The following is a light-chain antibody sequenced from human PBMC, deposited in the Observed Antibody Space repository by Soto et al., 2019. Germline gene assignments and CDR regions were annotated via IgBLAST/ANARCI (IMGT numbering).Light chain of an antibody. J-gene: IGKJ2*01. Sequence: DVAMTQSPLSLPVTLGQPASISSRSSQSLTYSDGNTYLNWFHLRPGQSPRRLIYKVSNRDSGVPDRFSGSGSGTDFTLKISRVKAEDVGVYYCMQGTHWPPYTFGQGTKLEIK. CDR3: MQGTHWPPYT. V-gene: IGKV2-30*01. CDR1: QSLTYSDGNTY. CDR2: KVS.